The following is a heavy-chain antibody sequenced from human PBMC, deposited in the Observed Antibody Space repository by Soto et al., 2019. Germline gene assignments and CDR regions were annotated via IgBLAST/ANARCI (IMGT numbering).Heavy chain of an antibody. CDR3: TDLMRGVGAFDI. CDR1: GFTFNDGW. J-gene: IGHJ3*02. D-gene: IGHD3-10*01. CDR2: IKSKTDGETT. Sequence: GGSLRLSCAASGFTFNDGWMSWVRQAPGKVLEWVGRIKSKTDGETTDYAAPVKGRFTISRDDSKNTLYLQMDSLKTEDTAVYYCTDLMRGVGAFDIWSRGTLVTVS. V-gene: IGHV3-15*01.